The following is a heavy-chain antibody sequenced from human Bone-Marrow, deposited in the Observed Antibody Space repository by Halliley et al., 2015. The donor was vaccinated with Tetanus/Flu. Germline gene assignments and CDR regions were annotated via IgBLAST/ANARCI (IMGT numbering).Heavy chain of an antibody. CDR1: GGSISSGGFF. V-gene: IGHV4-31*03. D-gene: IGHD3-16*01. J-gene: IGHJ4*02. CDR2: IYYTGST. CDR3: ARESGIVVISLEEAHFDY. Sequence: TLSLTCTVSGGSISSGGFFWSWIRQLPGKGLEWIGYIYYTGSTYYNSSLKSRVSMSIDTSKNQFSLNLSSVTTADTAVYYCARESGIVVISLEEAHFDYWGQGALVTVSS.